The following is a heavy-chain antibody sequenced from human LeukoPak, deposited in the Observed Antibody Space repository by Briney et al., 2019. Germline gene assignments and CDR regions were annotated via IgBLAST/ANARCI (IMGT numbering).Heavy chain of an antibody. Sequence: GGSLRLSCAASGFTFSTYAMSWVRQAPGKGLEGVSGISGSGSSTSYGDSVKGRFTISRDNSKNTLYLQMNSLSPEDTAVYYCAKDRDGWSLNWFDPWGQGTLVTVSS. CDR1: GFTFSTYA. V-gene: IGHV3-23*01. CDR3: AKDRDGWSLNWFDP. D-gene: IGHD6-19*01. CDR2: ISGSGSST. J-gene: IGHJ5*02.